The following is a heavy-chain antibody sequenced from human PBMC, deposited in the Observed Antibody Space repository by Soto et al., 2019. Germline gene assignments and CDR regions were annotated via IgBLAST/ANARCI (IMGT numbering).Heavy chain of an antibody. J-gene: IGHJ4*02. CDR2: IFYSGST. CDR3: ARSYYNSYVYGY. CDR1: GGFIRSGGYY. Sequence: PSETLSLTCTVSGGFIRSGGYYWSWIRQHPGTGLEWLGNIFYSGSTYYKPSLKSRVNISVDMSKNQFPLKLSSVTAADTAVYFCARSYYNSYVYGYWGQGTLVTVSS. D-gene: IGHD1-26*01. V-gene: IGHV4-31*03.